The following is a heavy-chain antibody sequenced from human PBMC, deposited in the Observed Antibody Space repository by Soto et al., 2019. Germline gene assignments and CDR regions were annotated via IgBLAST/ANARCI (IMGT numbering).Heavy chain of an antibody. D-gene: IGHD2-21*01. V-gene: IGHV3-23*01. J-gene: IGHJ4*02. CDR2: ISGSGGST. CDR3: AYLLWWPAAFDY. CDR1: GFTFTTYA. Sequence: SLRLSCAASGFTFTTYAMSCVRQAPGKGLEWVSAISGSGGSTYYADSVKGRFTISRDNSKNTLYLQMNSLRAEDTAVYYCAYLLWWPAAFDYWGQGTLVTVSS.